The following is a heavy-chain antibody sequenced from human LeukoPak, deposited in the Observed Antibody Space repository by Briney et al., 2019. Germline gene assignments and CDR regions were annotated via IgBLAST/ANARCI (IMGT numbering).Heavy chain of an antibody. D-gene: IGHD2-2*01. V-gene: IGHV4-34*01. CDR2: INHSGGT. J-gene: IGHJ4*02. CDR1: GGSFSGYY. CDR3: ARGFRGVPAARGRGFDY. Sequence: SETLSLTCAVYGGSFSGYYWSWIRQPPGKGLEWIGEINHSGGTNYNPSLKSRVTISVDTSKNQFSLKLSSVTAADTAVYYCARGFRGVPAARGRGFDYWGQGTLVTVSS.